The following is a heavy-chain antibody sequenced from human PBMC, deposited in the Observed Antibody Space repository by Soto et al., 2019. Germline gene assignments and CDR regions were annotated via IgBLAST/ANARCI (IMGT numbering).Heavy chain of an antibody. D-gene: IGHD6-19*01. V-gene: IGHV3-23*01. CDR2: ISGRDDSA. J-gene: IGHJ4*02. CDR1: GFTFSTFD. CDR3: VKGAWLDY. Sequence: GGSLSLSRAASGFTFSTFDMSWVRQPPGKGLEWVSVISGRDDSANYADSVKGRFTISKDKSSNTLYLQMNNLRAEDTAVYYCVKGAWLDYWGQGTLVTVPS.